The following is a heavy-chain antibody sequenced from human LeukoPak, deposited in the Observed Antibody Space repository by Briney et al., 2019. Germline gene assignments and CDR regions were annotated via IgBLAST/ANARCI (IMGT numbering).Heavy chain of an antibody. CDR3: ARRATVTTPFDY. CDR2: INHSGST. CDR1: GGSFSGYY. V-gene: IGHV4-34*01. D-gene: IGHD4-17*01. J-gene: IGHJ4*02. Sequence: SETLSLTCAVSGGSFSGYYWSWIRQPPGKGLEWIGEINHSGSTNYNPSLKSRVTISVDTSKNQFSLKLSSVTAADTAVYYCARRATVTTPFDYWGQGTLVTVSS.